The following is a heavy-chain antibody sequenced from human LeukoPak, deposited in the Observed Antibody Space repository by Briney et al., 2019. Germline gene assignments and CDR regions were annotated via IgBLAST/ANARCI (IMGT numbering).Heavy chain of an antibody. CDR3: ARDPRNVGLAP. D-gene: IGHD2-15*01. CDR2: NNGDGSTT. J-gene: IGHJ5*02. V-gene: IGHV3-74*01. CDR1: GFTFSSYW. Sequence: PGGSLRLSCAVSGFTFSSYWMYWVRQAPGKGLMYISRNNGDGSTTNYADVVKGRFTMSRDNVKNTLYLQMNSLRVEDTAVYYCARDPRNVGLAPWGQGTLVTVSS.